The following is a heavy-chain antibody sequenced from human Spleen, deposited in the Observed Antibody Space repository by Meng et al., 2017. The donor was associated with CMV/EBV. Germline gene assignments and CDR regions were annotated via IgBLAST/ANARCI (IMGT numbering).Heavy chain of an antibody. CDR3: ATLSYYDESGSYFAD. CDR2: IYPGDSNT. V-gene: IGHV5-51*01. J-gene: IGHJ4*02. D-gene: IGHD3-10*01. CDR1: GYSFANYW. Sequence: GYSFANYWIGRVRQMSGKGLEWMGIIYPGDSNTRYSPSFHGHVTISADKSRSTAYLQWSGLKASDTAMYYCATLSYYDESGSYFADWGQGTLVTVSS.